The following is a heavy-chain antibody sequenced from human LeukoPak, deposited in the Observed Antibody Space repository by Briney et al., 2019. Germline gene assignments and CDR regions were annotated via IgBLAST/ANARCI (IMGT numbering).Heavy chain of an antibody. CDR3: ARVKATIDY. Sequence: PSETLSLTCTVSGGSISSYYWSWIRQPPGKGLEWIGEINHSGSTNYNPSLKSRVTISVDTSKNQFSLKLSSVTAADTAVYYCARVKATIDYWGQGTLVTVSS. CDR2: INHSGST. V-gene: IGHV4-34*01. CDR1: GGSISSYY. J-gene: IGHJ4*02. D-gene: IGHD5-24*01.